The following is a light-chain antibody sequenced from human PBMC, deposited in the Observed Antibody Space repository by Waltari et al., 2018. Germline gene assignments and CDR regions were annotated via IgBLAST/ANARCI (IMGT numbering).Light chain of an antibody. CDR1: QSVSSS. CDR2: GTS. Sequence: EIVLTQSPATLSLSPGERATLSCRASQSVSSSLVWYQQKPGQAPRLLIYGTSNRATGIPDRFSGSGSGTDFTLTIISLEPEDFAVYYCQQYSNWPRTFGQGTKVEIK. CDR3: QQYSNWPRT. J-gene: IGKJ1*01. V-gene: IGKV3-15*01.